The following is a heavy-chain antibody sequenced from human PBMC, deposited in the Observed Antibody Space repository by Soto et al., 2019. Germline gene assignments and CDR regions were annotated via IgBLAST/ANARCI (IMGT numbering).Heavy chain of an antibody. Sequence: SETLSLTCTVSGGSISSGGYYWSWIRQHPGKGLEWIGYIYYSGSTYYNPSLKSRVTISVDTSKNQFSLKLSSVTAADTAVYYCAGGIAAAGTPIVYGMDVWGQRTTVTVSS. CDR3: AGGIAAAGTPIVYGMDV. CDR1: GGSISSGGYY. V-gene: IGHV4-31*03. D-gene: IGHD6-13*01. CDR2: IYYSGST. J-gene: IGHJ6*02.